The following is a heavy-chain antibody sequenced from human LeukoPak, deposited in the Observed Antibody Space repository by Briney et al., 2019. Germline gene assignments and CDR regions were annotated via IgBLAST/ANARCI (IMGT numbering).Heavy chain of an antibody. D-gene: IGHD6-19*01. J-gene: IGHJ4*02. CDR3: AKWFSGWYSDIDY. Sequence: GGSLRLSCAASGFTFSSYAMSWVRQAPGKGLEWVSVISGSGGSTYYADSVKGRFTISRVNSKNTLYLQMNSLRAEDTAVYYCAKWFSGWYSDIDYWGQGTLVTVSS. V-gene: IGHV3-23*01. CDR2: ISGSGGST. CDR1: GFTFSSYA.